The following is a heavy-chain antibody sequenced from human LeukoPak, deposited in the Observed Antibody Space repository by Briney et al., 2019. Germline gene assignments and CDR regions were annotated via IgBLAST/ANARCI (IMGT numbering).Heavy chain of an antibody. Sequence: PGGSLRLSCAASGFTFSSYWMSWVRQAPGKGLEWVANIKQDGSEKYYVDSVKGRFTISRDNAKNSLYLQMNSLRAEDTAVYYCARVSDFWSGYQFDYWGQGTLVTVSS. V-gene: IGHV3-7*01. D-gene: IGHD3-3*01. CDR3: ARVSDFWSGYQFDY. CDR2: IKQDGSEK. J-gene: IGHJ4*02. CDR1: GFTFSSYW.